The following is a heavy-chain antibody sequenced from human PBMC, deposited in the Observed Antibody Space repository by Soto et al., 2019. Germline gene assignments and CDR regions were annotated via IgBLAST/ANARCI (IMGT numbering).Heavy chain of an antibody. CDR1: GGSISSGNYY. D-gene: IGHD4-17*01. J-gene: IGHJ4*02. CDR3: ARRYGPGFDY. CDR2: ISYSGST. V-gene: IGHV4-30-4*01. Sequence: PSETLSLTCTVSGGSISSGNYYWSWIRQPPGKGPEWIGFISYSGSTYYNASLKSRFTISVDTSKNQFSLNLSFVTAADTAVYYCARRYGPGFDYWGQGTLVTVSS.